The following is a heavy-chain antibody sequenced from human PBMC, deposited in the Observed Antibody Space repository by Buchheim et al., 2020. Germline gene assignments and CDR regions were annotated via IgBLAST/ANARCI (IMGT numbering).Heavy chain of an antibody. J-gene: IGHJ6*02. V-gene: IGHV3-30*18. CDR1: GFTFSSYG. Sequence: QVQLVESGGGVVQPGRSLRLSCAASGFTFSSYGMHWVRQAPGKGLEWVAVISYDGSNKYYADSVKGRFTISRDNSKNTLYLQMNSLGAEDTAVYYCAKVGVVGATQSGMDVWGQGTT. D-gene: IGHD1-26*01. CDR3: AKVGVVGATQSGMDV. CDR2: ISYDGSNK.